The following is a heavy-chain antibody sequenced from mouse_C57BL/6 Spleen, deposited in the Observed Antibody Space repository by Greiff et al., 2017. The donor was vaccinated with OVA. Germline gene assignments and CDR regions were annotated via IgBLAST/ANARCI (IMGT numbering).Heavy chain of an antibody. CDR2: IDPSDSYT. Sequence: QVQLQQPGAELVMPGASVKLSCKASGYTFTSYWMHWVKQRPGPGLEWIGEIDPSDSYTNYNPQFKGKSTETVNKNSSTAYMQRSSLTSEDAAVDDCARRGGLYYFDYGGKGNTRTVSS. D-gene: IGHD3-3*01. CDR1: GYTFTSYW. V-gene: IGHV1-69*01. J-gene: IGHJ2*01. CDR3: ARRGGLYYFDY.